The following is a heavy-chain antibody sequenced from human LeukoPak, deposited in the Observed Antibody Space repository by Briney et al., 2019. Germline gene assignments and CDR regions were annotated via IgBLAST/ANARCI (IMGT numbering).Heavy chain of an antibody. J-gene: IGHJ4*02. CDR3: ARGPNYPSPSPFDY. CDR1: RGSISSYY. Sequence: SETLSLTCTVSRGSISSYYWSWIRQPPGKGLEWIGCIYYSGSTDYNPSLKSRVTISVDTSKNQFSLKLSSVTAADTAVYYCARGPNYPSPSPFDYWGQGTLVTVSS. CDR2: IYYSGST. V-gene: IGHV4-59*08. D-gene: IGHD5-24*01.